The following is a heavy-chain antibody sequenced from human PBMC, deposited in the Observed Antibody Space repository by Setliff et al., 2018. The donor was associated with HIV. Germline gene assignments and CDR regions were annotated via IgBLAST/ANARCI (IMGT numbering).Heavy chain of an antibody. V-gene: IGHV4-38-2*01. D-gene: IGHD2-2*01. CDR3: ARHEPTLGYCSSTSGYWAI. Sequence: SETLSLTCAVSGYSISSGYYWGWIRQPPGKGLEWIGSIYYSGSTYYNQSLRSRVTISGDMSKNQFSLNLSSVTAADTAVYYCARHEPTLGYCSSTSGYWAIWGQGTLVTVSS. CDR1: GYSISSGYY. J-gene: IGHJ4*02. CDR2: IYYSGST.